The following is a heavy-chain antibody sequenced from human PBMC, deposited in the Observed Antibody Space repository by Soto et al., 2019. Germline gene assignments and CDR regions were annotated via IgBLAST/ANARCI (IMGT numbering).Heavy chain of an antibody. V-gene: IGHV1-69*13. D-gene: IGHD2-15*01. CDR1: GGTFSTYT. J-gene: IGHJ5*02. Sequence: GASVKVSCKASGGTFSTYTMSWVRQAPGQGLEWMGGIIPMFGTTTYAQKFQGRVTITADESTSTAYMELSSLRSEDTAVYYCARSGDPNCSGGSCYWDNWFDPWGQGTLVTVSS. CDR3: ARSGDPNCSGGSCYWDNWFDP. CDR2: IIPMFGTT.